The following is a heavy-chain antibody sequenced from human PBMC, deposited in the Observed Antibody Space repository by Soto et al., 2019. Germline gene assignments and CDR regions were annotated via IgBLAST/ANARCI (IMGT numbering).Heavy chain of an antibody. D-gene: IGHD3-3*01. CDR3: ARELRFLEWLFRSTYYYGMDV. Sequence: ASVKVSCKASGYTFTSYGISWVRQAPGQGLEWMGWISAYNGNTNYAQKLQGRVTMTTDTSTSTAYMELRSLRSDDTAVYYCARELRFLEWLFRSTYYYGMDVWGQGTTVTVSS. V-gene: IGHV1-18*01. CDR2: ISAYNGNT. J-gene: IGHJ6*02. CDR1: GYTFTSYG.